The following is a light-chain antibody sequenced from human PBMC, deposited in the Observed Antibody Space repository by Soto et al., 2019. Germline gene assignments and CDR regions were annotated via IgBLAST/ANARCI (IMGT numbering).Light chain of an antibody. Sequence: EIVMTQSPATLSVSPGERATLSCRASQSVSSNLAWYQQKPGQGPRLLIYGASTRATDIPARFSGSGSGTEFTLPISSLQSEDFAVYSCLQYSTWPYTFGPGTKLEIK. V-gene: IGKV3-15*01. J-gene: IGKJ2*01. CDR3: LQYSTWPYT. CDR1: QSVSSN. CDR2: GAS.